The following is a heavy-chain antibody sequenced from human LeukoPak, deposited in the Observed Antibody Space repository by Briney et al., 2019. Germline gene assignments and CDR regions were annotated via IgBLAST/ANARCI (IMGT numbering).Heavy chain of an antibody. D-gene: IGHD3-22*01. CDR2: ISGSGGST. CDR3: ANHETYYDSELDY. J-gene: IGHJ4*02. Sequence: PGGSLRLSCAASGFTVSSNEMSWVRQAPGKGLEWVSAISGSGGSTYYADSVKGRFTISRDNSKNTLYLQMNSLRAEDTAVYYCANHETYYDSELDYWGQGTLVTVSS. V-gene: IGHV3-23*01. CDR1: GFTVSSNE.